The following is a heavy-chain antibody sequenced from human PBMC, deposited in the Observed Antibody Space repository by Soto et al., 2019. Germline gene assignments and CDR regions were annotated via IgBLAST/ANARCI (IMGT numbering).Heavy chain of an antibody. D-gene: IGHD6-13*01. CDR3: ATSYGNAWYTY. CDR2: INAGNGNT. J-gene: IGHJ4*02. Sequence: QAPGQRLEWMGWINAGNGNTKYSQKFQGRVTITRDTSASTAYMELSSLRSEDTAVYYCATSYGNAWYTYWGQGTQVTVSS. V-gene: IGHV1-3*01.